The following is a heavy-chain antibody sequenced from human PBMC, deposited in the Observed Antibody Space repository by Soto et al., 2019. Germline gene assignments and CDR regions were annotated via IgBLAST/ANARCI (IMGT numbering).Heavy chain of an antibody. V-gene: IGHV4-59*01. CDR3: ARHGDFDY. D-gene: IGHD2-8*01. J-gene: IGHJ4*02. CDR2: IYYTGST. Sequence: TLSLTCTVSGGSISSYYWSWVRQPPGKGLEWIGYIYYTGSTNYNPSLKSRVTISVDTSKKQFSLKLSSVTAADTAVYYCARHGDFDYWGQGTQVTVSS. CDR1: GGSISSYY.